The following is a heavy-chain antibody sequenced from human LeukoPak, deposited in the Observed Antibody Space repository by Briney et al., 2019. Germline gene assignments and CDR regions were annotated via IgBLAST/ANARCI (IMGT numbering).Heavy chain of an antibody. J-gene: IGHJ4*02. V-gene: IGHV4-34*01. CDR2: INHSGST. D-gene: IGHD3-9*01. CDR3: ARGDRVLRYFDWSPWGFDY. Sequence: PSETLSLTCAVYGGSFSGYYWSWIRQPPGKGLEWIGEINHSGSTNYNPSLKSRVTISVDTSKNQFSLKLSSVTAADTAVYYCARGDRVLRYFDWSPWGFDYWGQGTLVTVSS. CDR1: GGSFSGYY.